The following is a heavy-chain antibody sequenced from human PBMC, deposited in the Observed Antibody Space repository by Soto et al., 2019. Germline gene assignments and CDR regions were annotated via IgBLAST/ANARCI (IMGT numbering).Heavy chain of an antibody. D-gene: IGHD2-21*01. CDR1: GFTFSSYW. J-gene: IGHJ6*02. Sequence: EVQLVKSGGGLVQPGGSLRLSCAASGFTFSSYWMHWVRQAPGKGLVWVSRINSDGSSTSYADSVKGRFTISRDNAKKTLYLQMTSLRAEDTAVYYCARRGGLYYYYYGMDVWGQGTTVTDSS. V-gene: IGHV3-74*01. CDR3: ARRGGLYYYYYGMDV. CDR2: INSDGSST.